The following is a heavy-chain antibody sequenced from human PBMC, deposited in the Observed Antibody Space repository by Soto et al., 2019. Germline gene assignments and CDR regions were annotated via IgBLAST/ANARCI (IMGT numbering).Heavy chain of an antibody. V-gene: IGHV3-30-3*01. CDR1: GFTFKNYA. D-gene: IGHD4-4*01. CDR2: ISFDGSNK. Sequence: QAQLVESGGGVVQPGRSLRLSCAASGFTFKNYALHWVRQAPGKGLEWVAVISFDGSNKYYADSVKGRFTISRDNFKNTLYLQMNSLRPEDAALYFCAREDDYNDRYFYYGLDVWGQGTTVTVSS. CDR3: AREDDYNDRYFYYGLDV. J-gene: IGHJ6*02.